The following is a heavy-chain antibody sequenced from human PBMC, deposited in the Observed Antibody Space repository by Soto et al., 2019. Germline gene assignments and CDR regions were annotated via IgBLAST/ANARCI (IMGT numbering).Heavy chain of an antibody. CDR1: GGTFSSYA. CDR3: ASDLVRGVKTVITYYYGMDV. Sequence: ASVKVSCKASGGTFSSYAISWVRQAPGQGLEWMGGIIPIFGTANYAQKFQGRVTITADESTSTAYMELSSLRSEDTAVYYCASDLVRGVKTVITYYYGMDVWGQGTTVTVSS. D-gene: IGHD3-10*02. V-gene: IGHV1-69*13. CDR2: IIPIFGTA. J-gene: IGHJ6*02.